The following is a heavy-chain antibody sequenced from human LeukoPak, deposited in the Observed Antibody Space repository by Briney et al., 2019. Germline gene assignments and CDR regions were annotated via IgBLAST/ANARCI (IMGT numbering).Heavy chain of an antibody. CDR1: GFTFSSYS. CDR2: ISSSSSYI. D-gene: IGHD4-23*01. V-gene: IGHV3-21*01. CDR3: ARRTTVVTPIDY. J-gene: IGHJ4*02. Sequence: GGSPRLSCAASGFTFSSYSMNWVRQAPGKGLEWVSSISSSSSYIYYADSVKGRFTISRDNAKNSLYLQMNSLRAEDTAVYYCARRTTVVTPIDYWGQGTLVTVSS.